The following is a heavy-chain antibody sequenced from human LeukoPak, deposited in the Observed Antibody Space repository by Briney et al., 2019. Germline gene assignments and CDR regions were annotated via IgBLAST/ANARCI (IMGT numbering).Heavy chain of an antibody. CDR1: QSIVSSRY. CDR3: AKEYGDFPFDY. CDR2: IYDGGKT. J-gene: IGHJ4*02. Sequence: GGSLRLSCAASQSIVSSRYMSWVRQAPGKGLEWVSIIYDGGKTYYADSVKGRFTISRDNSKNTLYLQMNSLRAEDTAVYYCAKEYGDFPFDYWGQGTLVTVSS. D-gene: IGHD4-17*01. V-gene: IGHV3-53*01.